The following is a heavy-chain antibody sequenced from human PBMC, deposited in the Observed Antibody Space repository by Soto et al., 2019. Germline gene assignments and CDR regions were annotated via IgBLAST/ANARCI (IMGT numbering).Heavy chain of an antibody. V-gene: IGHV1-24*01. CDR2: FDPEDGER. D-gene: IGHD1-26*01. CDR1: GYTLTELS. CDR3: ATDRGSYETLNSLDI. Sequence: ASVKVSCKVSGYTLTELSMHWVRQAPGKGLEWMGGFDPEDGERIYAQKFQGRVTMTEDTSTDTAYMELSSLRSEDTAVYYCATDRGSYETLNSLDIWGQGTMVTVSS. J-gene: IGHJ3*02.